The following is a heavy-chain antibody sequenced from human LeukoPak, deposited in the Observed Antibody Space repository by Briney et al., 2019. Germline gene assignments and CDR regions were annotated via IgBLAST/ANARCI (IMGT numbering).Heavy chain of an antibody. D-gene: IGHD3-3*02. CDR3: AKPRGGLAYYMDV. J-gene: IGHJ6*03. CDR2: SSSSYI. Sequence: SSSSYIYYADSVKGRFTISRDNAKNSLYLQMNSLRAEDTAVYYCAKPRGGLAYYMDVWGKGTTVTVSS. V-gene: IGHV3-21*04.